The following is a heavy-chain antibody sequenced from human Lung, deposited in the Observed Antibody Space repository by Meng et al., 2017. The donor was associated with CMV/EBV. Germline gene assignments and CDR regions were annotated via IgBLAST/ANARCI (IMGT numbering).Heavy chain of an antibody. D-gene: IGHD4-11*01. CDR2: IFYSGST. J-gene: IGHJ4*02. CDR1: GASVSSGSHY. Sequence: GSLRLXXSVSGASVSSGSHYWSWIRQPPGKGPEYIGYIFYSGSTRYNSSLKSRVTMSVNTSKNQFSLKLTSVTAADTAVYYCARNFYSVVYMTTVNSFDDWGQGAXVTVSS. V-gene: IGHV4-61*01. CDR3: ARNFYSVVYMTTVNSFDD.